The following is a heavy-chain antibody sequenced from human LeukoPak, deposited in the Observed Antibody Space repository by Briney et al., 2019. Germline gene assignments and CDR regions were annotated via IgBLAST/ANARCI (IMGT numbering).Heavy chain of an antibody. CDR2: ISGSGGST. Sequence: GGSLRLSCAASGFTFSSYAMSWVRQAPGKGLEWVSAISGSGGSTYYADSVKGRFTISRDNSKNTLYLQMNSLRAEDTALYYCAKAITIFGGVQPGYYYYMDVWGKGTTVTVSS. V-gene: IGHV3-23*01. D-gene: IGHD3-3*01. J-gene: IGHJ6*03. CDR3: AKAITIFGGVQPGYYYYMDV. CDR1: GFTFSSYA.